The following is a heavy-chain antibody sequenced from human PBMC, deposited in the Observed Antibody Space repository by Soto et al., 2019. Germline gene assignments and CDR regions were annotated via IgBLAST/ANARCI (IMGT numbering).Heavy chain of an antibody. CDR1: GYTFTTYA. Sequence: ASVKVSCKASGYTFTTYARHWVRQAPGQRLEWMGWINAGNGDTEYSQKFQGRVTITRDTSASTAYLELSSLRSEDTAVYYCARDKSYDSSGYYLYWGQGTLVTVSS. D-gene: IGHD3-22*01. CDR3: ARDKSYDSSGYYLY. CDR2: INAGNGDT. J-gene: IGHJ4*02. V-gene: IGHV1-3*01.